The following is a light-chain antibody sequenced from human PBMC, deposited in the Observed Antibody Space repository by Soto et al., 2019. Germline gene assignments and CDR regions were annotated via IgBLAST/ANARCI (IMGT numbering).Light chain of an antibody. CDR2: GNS. CDR1: SSNIGAGYD. J-gene: IGLJ2*01. CDR3: QSHDSRLSGFHVV. Sequence: QSVLTQPPSVSGAPGQRVTISCTGSSSNIGAGYDVHWYQQLPGTAPKLLIYGNSNRPSGVPDRFSGSKSGTSASLAITGLQAEDEADYYGQSHDSRLSGFHVVFGGGTKLTVL. V-gene: IGLV1-40*01.